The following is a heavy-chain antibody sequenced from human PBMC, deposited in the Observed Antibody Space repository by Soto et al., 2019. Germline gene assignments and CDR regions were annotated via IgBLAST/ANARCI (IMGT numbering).Heavy chain of an antibody. Sequence: QVQLVESGGGVVQPGRSLRLSCAPSGFTFSNYAMHWVRQAPGKGLEWVAVISYDGSNKYYADSVKGRFTLSRDNSKNTLYLQMNSLRAEDTAVYYCARDKRDLRFLEWSYYFDYWGQGTLVTVSS. CDR2: ISYDGSNK. J-gene: IGHJ4*02. CDR1: GFTFSNYA. CDR3: ARDKRDLRFLEWSYYFDY. D-gene: IGHD3-3*01. V-gene: IGHV3-30-3*01.